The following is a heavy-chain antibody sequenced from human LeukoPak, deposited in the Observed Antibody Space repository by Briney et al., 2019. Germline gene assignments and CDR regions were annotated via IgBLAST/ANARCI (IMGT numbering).Heavy chain of an antibody. CDR2: ISSSTNTI. CDR3: ARGGYGANDDAFDI. V-gene: IGHV3-48*02. J-gene: IGHJ3*02. Sequence: WGSLRLSCAASGFTFSSYSMNWVRQAPGKGLEWVSYISSSTNTIYYADSVKGRFTISRDNAKNSLFLQMNSLRDEDTAVYYCARGGYGANDDAFDIWGQGTMVTVSS. D-gene: IGHD4-23*01. CDR1: GFTFSSYS.